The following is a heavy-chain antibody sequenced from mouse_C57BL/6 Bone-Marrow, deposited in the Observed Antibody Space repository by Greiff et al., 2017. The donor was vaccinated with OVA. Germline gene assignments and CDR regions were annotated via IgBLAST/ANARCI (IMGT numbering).Heavy chain of an antibody. Sequence: EVKVEESGPGLVKPSQSLSLTCSVTGYSITSGYYWNWIRQFPGNKLEWMGYISYDGSNNYNPSLKNRISITRDTSKNQFFLKLNSVTTEDTATYYCARAYDYDAGAMDYWGQGTSVTVSS. V-gene: IGHV3-6*01. CDR1: GYSITSGYY. J-gene: IGHJ4*01. CDR2: ISYDGSN. D-gene: IGHD2-4*01. CDR3: ARAYDYDAGAMDY.